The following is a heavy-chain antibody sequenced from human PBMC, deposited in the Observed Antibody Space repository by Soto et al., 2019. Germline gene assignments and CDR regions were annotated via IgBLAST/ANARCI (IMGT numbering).Heavy chain of an antibody. CDR1: GYTFTSYG. V-gene: IGHV1-18*01. CDR3: ARAHFWSGYWLAGMDV. Sequence: ASVKVSCKASGYTFTSYGISWVRQAPGQGLEWMGWISAYNGNTNYAQKLQGRVTMTTDTSTSTAYMELRSLRSDDAAVYYCARAHFWSGYWLAGMDVWGQGTTVTVSS. CDR2: ISAYNGNT. J-gene: IGHJ6*02. D-gene: IGHD3-3*02.